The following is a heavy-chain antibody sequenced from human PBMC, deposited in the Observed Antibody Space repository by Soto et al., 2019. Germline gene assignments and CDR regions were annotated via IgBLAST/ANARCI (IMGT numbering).Heavy chain of an antibody. J-gene: IGHJ4*02. Sequence: QVQLVQSGAEVKKPGASVKVSCKASGYTFTNYYMHWVRQAPGQGLEWMGIINPSGGSTSYAQKFQGRVTMTRDTSTSTVYMELSSLRSEDTAVYYCARVGWVAVAGEYYFDYWGQGTLVTVSS. D-gene: IGHD6-19*01. CDR3: ARVGWVAVAGEYYFDY. V-gene: IGHV1-46*03. CDR1: GYTFTNYY. CDR2: INPSGGST.